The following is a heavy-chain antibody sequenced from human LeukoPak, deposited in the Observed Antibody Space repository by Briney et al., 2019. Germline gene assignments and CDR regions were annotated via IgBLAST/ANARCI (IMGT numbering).Heavy chain of an antibody. CDR2: IRSDGYHT. D-gene: IGHD1-26*01. V-gene: IGHV3-30*02. CDR3: AKPSGSGVDY. CDR1: GFVFDDYD. J-gene: IGHJ4*02. Sequence: GGSLRLSCGASGFVFDDYDMHWVRQAPGKGLEWVAFIRSDGYHTYYTDSVKGRFIITRDNFKNTLYLQMNSLRLEDMAVYYCAKPSGSGVDYWGRGTRVTVSS.